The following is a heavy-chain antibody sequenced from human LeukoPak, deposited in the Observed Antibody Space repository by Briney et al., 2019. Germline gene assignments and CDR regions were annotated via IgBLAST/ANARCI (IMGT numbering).Heavy chain of an antibody. CDR3: ARVGQGCFDL. CDR1: GGXISTYY. V-gene: IGHV4-59*01. CDR2: IDYSGST. Sequence: SETLSLTCTVSGGXISTYYCSWIRQPPGKGLEWLGYIDYSGSTNYNPSLKSRVHISVDTSKNQFSLRLSSVTAADTATYYCARVGQGCFDLWGRGTLVTVSS. J-gene: IGHJ2*01.